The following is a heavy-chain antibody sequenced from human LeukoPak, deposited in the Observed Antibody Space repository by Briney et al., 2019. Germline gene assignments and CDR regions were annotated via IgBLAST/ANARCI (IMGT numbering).Heavy chain of an antibody. Sequence: GGSLRLSCAASGFTFSSYWMHWVRQAPGKGLVWVSRINSDGSSTSYADSVKGRFTISRDNAMNTLYLQMNSLRAEDTAVYYCARDGVAGYSSGWYGNDAFDIWGQGTMVTVSS. J-gene: IGHJ3*02. V-gene: IGHV3-74*01. D-gene: IGHD6-19*01. CDR1: GFTFSSYW. CDR2: INSDGSST. CDR3: ARDGVAGYSSGWYGNDAFDI.